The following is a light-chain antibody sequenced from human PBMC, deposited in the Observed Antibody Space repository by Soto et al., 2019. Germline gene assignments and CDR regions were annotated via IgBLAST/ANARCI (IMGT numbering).Light chain of an antibody. Sequence: QSALTQPASVSGSPGQSITISWTGTTSDIGGYNYVSWYQHHPGKAPKLMIYEVSSRPSGVSNRFSGSKSGNTASLTISGLQAEDKADYFCGSYTSTSTLYVFGSGTKLTVL. V-gene: IGLV2-14*01. CDR3: GSYTSTSTLYV. CDR2: EVS. J-gene: IGLJ1*01. CDR1: TSDIGGYNY.